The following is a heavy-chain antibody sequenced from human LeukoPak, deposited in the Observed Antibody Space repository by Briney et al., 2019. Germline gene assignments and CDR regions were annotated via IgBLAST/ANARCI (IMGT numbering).Heavy chain of an antibody. CDR3: ARDLWDATGY. D-gene: IGHD1-14*01. CDR2: IYSGGST. Sequence: GGSLRLSCAASGFTVSSNYMSWVRQAPGKGLEWVSVIYSGGSTYHADSVKGRFTISRDNSKNTLYLQMNSLRPEDTAVYHCARDLWDATGYWGQGTLVTVSS. J-gene: IGHJ4*02. CDR1: GFTVSSNY. V-gene: IGHV3-53*05.